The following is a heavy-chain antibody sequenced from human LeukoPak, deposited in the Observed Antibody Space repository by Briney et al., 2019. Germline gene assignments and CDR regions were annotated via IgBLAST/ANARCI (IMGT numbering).Heavy chain of an antibody. CDR2: IKQDGSEK. Sequence: GGSLRLSCAASGFTFINAWMAWVRQAPGKGLEWVGNIKQDGSEKNYVDSVKGRFTISRDNAKNSLSLRMNSLSAEDTAVYYCATGYSSGWYFYFQHWGQGSLVSVSS. V-gene: IGHV3-7*01. J-gene: IGHJ1*01. CDR1: GFTFINAW. D-gene: IGHD6-19*01. CDR3: ATGYSSGWYFYFQH.